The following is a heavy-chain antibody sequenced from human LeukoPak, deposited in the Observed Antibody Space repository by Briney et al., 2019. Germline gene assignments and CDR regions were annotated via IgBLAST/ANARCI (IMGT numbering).Heavy chain of an antibody. D-gene: IGHD1-14*01. CDR1: GFLFSRYW. Sequence: GGSLRLSCASSGFLFSRYWMSWVRQAPGKGLEWVANIKEDGSEKYYVESMKGRFTISRDNVKNSLYLQINSLRAEDTAVYYCARDSFETDIDYWGQGTLVTVSS. CDR3: ARDSFETDIDY. J-gene: IGHJ4*02. V-gene: IGHV3-7*01. CDR2: IKEDGSEK.